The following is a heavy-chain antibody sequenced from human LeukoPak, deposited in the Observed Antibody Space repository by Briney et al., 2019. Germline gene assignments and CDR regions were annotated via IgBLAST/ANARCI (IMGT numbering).Heavy chain of an antibody. D-gene: IGHD5-12*01. CDR1: GGSISSYY. V-gene: IGHV4-59*01. CDR2: IYYSGST. J-gene: IGHJ6*02. Sequence: SETLSLTCTVSGGSISSYYWSWIRQPPGKGLEWIGYIYYSGSTNYNPSLKSRVTISVDTSKNQCSLKLSSVTAADTAVYYCARGPGYSGYDSNYYYYYGMDVWGQGTTVTVSS. CDR3: ARGPGYSGYDSNYYYYYGMDV.